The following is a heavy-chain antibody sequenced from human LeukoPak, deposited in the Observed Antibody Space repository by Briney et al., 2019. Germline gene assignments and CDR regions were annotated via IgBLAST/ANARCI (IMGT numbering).Heavy chain of an antibody. V-gene: IGHV3-30-3*01. CDR3: ASGVFVVPAARASQGDY. J-gene: IGHJ4*02. CDR1: GFTFSSYA. Sequence: AGGSLRLSCAASGFTFSSYAMHWVRQAPGKGLEWVAVISYDGSNKYYADSVKGRFTISRDNSKNTLYLQMNSLRAEDTAVYYCASGVFVVPAARASQGDYWGQGTLVTVSS. CDR2: ISYDGSNK. D-gene: IGHD2-2*01.